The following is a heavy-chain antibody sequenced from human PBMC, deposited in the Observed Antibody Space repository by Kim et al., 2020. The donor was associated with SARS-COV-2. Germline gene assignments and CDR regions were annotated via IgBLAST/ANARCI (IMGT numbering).Heavy chain of an antibody. D-gene: IGHD1-26*01. CDR3: ARDNLPKYSGSPSRAFDI. J-gene: IGHJ3*02. CDR2: IYYSGST. CDR1: GGSISSYY. Sequence: SETLSLTCTVSGGSISSYYWSWIRQPPGKGLEWIGYIYYSGSTNYNPSLKSRVTISVDTSKNQFSLKLSSVTAADTAVYYCARDNLPKYSGSPSRAFDIWGQGTMVTVSS. V-gene: IGHV4-59*01.